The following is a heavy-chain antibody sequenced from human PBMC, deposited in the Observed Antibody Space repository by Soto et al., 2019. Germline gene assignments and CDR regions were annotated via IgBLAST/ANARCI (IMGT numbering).Heavy chain of an antibody. Sequence: PGGSLRLSCAASGFTFSSYAMSWVRQAPGKGLEWVSAISGSGGSTYYADSVKGRFTISRDNSKNTLYLQMNSLRAEDTAVYYCAKAGLGSGSYYIDYWGQGTLVTVSS. J-gene: IGHJ4*02. CDR3: AKAGLGSGSYYIDY. CDR2: ISGSGGST. D-gene: IGHD3-10*02. V-gene: IGHV3-23*01. CDR1: GFTFSSYA.